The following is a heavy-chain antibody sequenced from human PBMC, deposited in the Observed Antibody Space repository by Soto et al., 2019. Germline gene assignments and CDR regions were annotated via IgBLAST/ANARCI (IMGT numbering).Heavy chain of an antibody. CDR1: GGTFSSYA. CDR3: ARERYGVVAPSYDGMDV. D-gene: IGHD3-3*01. Sequence: ASVKVSCKASGGTFSSYAISWVRQAPGQGLEWMGWISAYNGNTNYAQKLQGRVTMTTDTSTSTAYMELRSLRSDDTAVYYCARERYGVVAPSYDGMDVWCQGPTVTVSS. V-gene: IGHV1-18*01. J-gene: IGHJ6*02. CDR2: ISAYNGNT.